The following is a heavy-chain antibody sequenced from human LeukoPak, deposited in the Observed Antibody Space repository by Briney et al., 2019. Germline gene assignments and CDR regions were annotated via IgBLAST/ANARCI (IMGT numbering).Heavy chain of an antibody. CDR1: GYTFTD. CDR3: ARGISDSSGYYPLFNY. J-gene: IGHJ4*02. Sequence: ASVKVSCKASGYTFTDMNWVRQAPGQGLEWMGWIHPNSGGTNYAQKFQGRVTMTSDTSISTAYMELTSLTSDDTAVYYSARGISDSSGYYPLFNYWGQGTLVTVSS. D-gene: IGHD3-22*01. CDR2: IHPNSGGT. V-gene: IGHV1-2*02.